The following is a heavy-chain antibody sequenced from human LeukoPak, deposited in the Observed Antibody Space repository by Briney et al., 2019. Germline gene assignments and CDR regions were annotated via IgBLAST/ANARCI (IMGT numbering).Heavy chain of an antibody. CDR1: GFTFSSYW. Sequence: QPGGSRRLACAASGFTFSSYWMHWVRQAPGKGLMWVSRINSDGSNTNYADSVRGRSTISRDNAKNTLYLQMNSLRAEDTAVYYCARVRATFSPHFDNWGQGTLVTASS. D-gene: IGHD5-12*01. J-gene: IGHJ4*02. CDR2: INSDGSNT. V-gene: IGHV3-74*01. CDR3: ARVRATFSPHFDN.